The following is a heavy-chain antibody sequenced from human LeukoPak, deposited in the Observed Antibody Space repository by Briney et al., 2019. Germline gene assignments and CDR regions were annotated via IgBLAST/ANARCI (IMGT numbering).Heavy chain of an antibody. J-gene: IGHJ4*02. V-gene: IGHV3-23*01. Sequence: GGSLRLFCAASGFTFSSYAMNWVRQAPGKGLEWVSLISGSTGSTYYADSVKGRFSISRDNSKNTVYLQMNTLRDEDTAVYYCARDRDWSFDYWGQGILVTVSS. CDR3: ARDRDWSFDY. CDR1: GFTFSSYA. CDR2: ISGSTGST. D-gene: IGHD3/OR15-3a*01.